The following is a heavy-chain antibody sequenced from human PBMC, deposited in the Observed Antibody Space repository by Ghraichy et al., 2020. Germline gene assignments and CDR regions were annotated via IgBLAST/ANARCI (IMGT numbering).Heavy chain of an antibody. D-gene: IGHD2-2*01. V-gene: IGHV4-39*01. CDR3: ASANQLPSYYFNY. CDR1: GGSISSSSYY. CDR2: IYYSGST. Sequence: SETLSLTCTVSGGSISSSSYYWGWIRQPPGKGLEWIGSIYYSGSTYYNPSLKSRVTISVDTSKNQFSLKLSSVTAADTAVYYCASANQLPSYYFNYWGQGTLVTVSS. J-gene: IGHJ4*02.